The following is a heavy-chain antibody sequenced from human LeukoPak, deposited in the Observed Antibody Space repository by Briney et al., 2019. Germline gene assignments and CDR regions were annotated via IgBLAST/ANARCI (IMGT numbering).Heavy chain of an antibody. CDR1: GGSISSYY. V-gene: IGHV4-59*12. D-gene: IGHD4-23*01. CDR2: IYYSGST. CDR3: ARGRWSPGGTH. J-gene: IGHJ4*02. Sequence: SETLSLTCTVSGGSISSYYWSWIRQPPGKGLEWIGYIYYSGSTNYNPSLKSRVAISVDTSKNQFSLKLSSVTAADTAVYYCARGRWSPGGTHWGQGTLVTVSS.